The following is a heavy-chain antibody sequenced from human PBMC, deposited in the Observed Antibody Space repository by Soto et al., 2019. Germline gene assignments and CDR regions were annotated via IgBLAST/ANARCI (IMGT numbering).Heavy chain of an antibody. CDR3: ARRITMVRGPYYYYAMDV. CDR2: ITSTSSTK. D-gene: IGHD3-10*01. V-gene: IGHV3-48*02. Sequence: SLRLSCAASGLTFSSHAMNWVRQAPGKGLEWLSYITSTSSTKHYAASVEGRFTISRDNAKNSLYLQMNSLRDEDTAVYYCARRITMVRGPYYYYAMDVWGQGTTVTVSS. J-gene: IGHJ6*02. CDR1: GLTFSSHA.